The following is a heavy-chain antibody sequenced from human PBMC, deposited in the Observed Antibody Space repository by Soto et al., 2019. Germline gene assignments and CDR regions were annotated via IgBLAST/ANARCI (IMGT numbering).Heavy chain of an antibody. J-gene: IGHJ4*02. D-gene: IGHD3-22*01. CDR1: GFTFSSYW. V-gene: IGHV3-74*01. CDR2: INSDGSST. CDR3: AIRASYYDSSGYFHY. Sequence: PGGSLRLSCAASGFTFSSYWMHWVRQAPGKGLVWVSRINSDGSSTSYADSVKGRFTISRDNAKNTLYLQMNSLRAEDTAVYYCAIRASYYDSSGYFHYWGQGTLVTVSS.